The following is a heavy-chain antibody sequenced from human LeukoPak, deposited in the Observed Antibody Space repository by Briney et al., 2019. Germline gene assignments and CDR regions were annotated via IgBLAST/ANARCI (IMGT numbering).Heavy chain of an antibody. D-gene: IGHD5-18*01. J-gene: IGHJ4*02. V-gene: IGHV3-66*04. CDR3: TRQWTAMAFDY. CDR2: IYSGGST. Sequence: GGSLRLSCAASGFTVSSNYMSWVRQAPGKGLEWVSFIYSGGSTYYADSVRGRFTISRDNSKNTLYLQMNSLRAEDTAVYYCTRQWTAMAFDYWGQGTLVTVSS. CDR1: GFTVSSNY.